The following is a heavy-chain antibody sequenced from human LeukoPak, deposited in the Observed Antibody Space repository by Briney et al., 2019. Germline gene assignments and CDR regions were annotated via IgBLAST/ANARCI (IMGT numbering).Heavy chain of an antibody. D-gene: IGHD3-9*01. Sequence: SGPTLVNPTQTLTLTCTFSGFSLSTSGVGVGWIRQPPGKALEWLALIYCNDDKRYSPSLKGRLTITKDTSKNQVVLTMTNMDPVDTATYYCAHRPSITIFSYYFDYWGQGTLVTVSS. CDR1: GFSLSTSGVG. V-gene: IGHV2-5*01. CDR2: IYCNDDK. J-gene: IGHJ4*02. CDR3: AHRPSITIFSYYFDY.